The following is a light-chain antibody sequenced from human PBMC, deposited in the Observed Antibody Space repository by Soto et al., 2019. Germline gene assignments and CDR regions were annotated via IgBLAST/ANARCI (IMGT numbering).Light chain of an antibody. J-gene: IGKJ1*01. CDR2: GAS. Sequence: EIVMTQSPATLSVSPGERATLSCRASQSVSSNLAWYQQKPGQAPRLLIYGASTRATGIPARFSGSGSGTEFTLTIRRLQSEYFAVYYCQQYNNWPRTFGQGTKVELK. CDR3: QQYNNWPRT. V-gene: IGKV3-15*01. CDR1: QSVSSN.